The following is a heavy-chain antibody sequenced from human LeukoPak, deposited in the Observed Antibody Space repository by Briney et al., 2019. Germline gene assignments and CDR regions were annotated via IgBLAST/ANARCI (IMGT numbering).Heavy chain of an antibody. CDR2: IIPIFGTA. Sequence: SVKVSCRASGGTFSSYAISWVRQAPGQGLEWTGGIIPIFGTANYAQKFQGRVTITADESTSTAYMELSSLRSEDTAVYYCARDEAGIVVGDDEALGFDYRGQGTLVTVS. CDR3: ARDEAGIVVGDDEALGFDY. D-gene: IGHD2-2*01. CDR1: GGTFSSYA. V-gene: IGHV1-69*13. J-gene: IGHJ4*02.